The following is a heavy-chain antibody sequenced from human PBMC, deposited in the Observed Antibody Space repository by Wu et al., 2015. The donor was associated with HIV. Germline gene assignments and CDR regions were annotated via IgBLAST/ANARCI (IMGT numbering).Heavy chain of an antibody. CDR1: GYTFIGYY. CDR2: INPNSGGT. CDR3: ARDPRTVAGGYYFDY. Sequence: QVQLVQSGAEVKKPGASVKVSCKASGYTFIGYYIHWVRQAPGQGLEWMGWINPNSGGTKYAQKFQGRVSVTRDTSISTAYMELSSLRSDDTAVYFCARDPRTVAGGYYFDYWGQGTLVTVSS. D-gene: IGHD6-19*01. J-gene: IGHJ4*02. V-gene: IGHV1-2*02.